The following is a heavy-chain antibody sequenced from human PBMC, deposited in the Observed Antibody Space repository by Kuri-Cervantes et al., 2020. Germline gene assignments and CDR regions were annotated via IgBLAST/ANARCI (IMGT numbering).Heavy chain of an antibody. V-gene: IGHV3-30*18. CDR3: AKARGYYYDSSGD. Sequence: GESLKISCAASGFTFSSYGMHWVRQAPGKGLEWVAVISYDGSNKYYADSVKGRFTISRDNSKNTLYLQMNSLRAEDTAVYYCAKARGYYYDSSGDWGQGTMVTVSS. J-gene: IGHJ3*01. CDR1: GFTFSSYG. D-gene: IGHD3-22*01. CDR2: ISYDGSNK.